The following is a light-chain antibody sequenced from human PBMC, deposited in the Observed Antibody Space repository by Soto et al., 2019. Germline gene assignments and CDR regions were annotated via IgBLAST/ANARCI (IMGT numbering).Light chain of an antibody. CDR3: QQYNNWPRGT. J-gene: IGKJ2*02. Sequence: EIVMTQSPATLSVSPGERATLSCRASQSVSSNLAWYQQKPGQAPRLLIYGASTRATGIPARFSGSGSGTEFTLTISRLQSEDCAVYYCQQYNNWPRGTFGQGTKLEIK. CDR2: GAS. CDR1: QSVSSN. V-gene: IGKV3-15*01.